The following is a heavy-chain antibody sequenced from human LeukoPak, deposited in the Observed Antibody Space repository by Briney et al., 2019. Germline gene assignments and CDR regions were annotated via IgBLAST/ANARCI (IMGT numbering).Heavy chain of an antibody. V-gene: IGHV3-23*01. CDR3: AKDFYSVTFPRFDY. CDR2: ISGTGGSGDST. Sequence: GGSLRLSCAASAFTFSDYAMSWVRQAPGKGLEWISAISGTGGSGDSTYYADSVKGRFTISRDNSKITLYLQMNSLRAEDTAVYYCAKDFYSVTFPRFDYRGQVTLVTVSS. J-gene: IGHJ4*02. CDR1: AFTFSDYA. D-gene: IGHD4-23*01.